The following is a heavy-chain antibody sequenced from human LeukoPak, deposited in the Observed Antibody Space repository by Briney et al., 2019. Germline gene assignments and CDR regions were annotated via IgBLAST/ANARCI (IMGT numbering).Heavy chain of an antibody. CDR1: GYTFSSYG. Sequence: ASVKVSCTASGYTFSSYGVSWVRQAPGQGLEWMGWISPYNGNTNYAQKVQGRVTMTTDTSTSTAYMELRSLRSDDTAVYYCARDRVQWSYGRSGSDCWGQGTLVTVSS. D-gene: IGHD3-10*01. CDR2: ISPYNGNT. J-gene: IGHJ4*02. CDR3: ARDRVQWSYGRSGSDC. V-gene: IGHV1-18*01.